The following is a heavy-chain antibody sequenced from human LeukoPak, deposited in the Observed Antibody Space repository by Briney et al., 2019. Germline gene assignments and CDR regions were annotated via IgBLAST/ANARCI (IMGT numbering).Heavy chain of an antibody. V-gene: IGHV4-39*07. J-gene: IGHJ3*02. D-gene: IGHD3-10*01. Sequence: SETLSLTCTVSGGSISSHNYYWGWIRQPPGKGLEGIGSVYYTGSNYYNPALQSPITISIKTPKNQYSLKLSSVTAADTALYYCARDVGLWFGELLGDAFDIWGQGTMVTVSP. CDR3: ARDVGLWFGELLGDAFDI. CDR2: VYYTGSN. CDR1: GGSISSHNYY.